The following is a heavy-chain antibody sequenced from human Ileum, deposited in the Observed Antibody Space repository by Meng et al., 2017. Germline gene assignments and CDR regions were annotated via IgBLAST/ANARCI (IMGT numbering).Heavy chain of an antibody. D-gene: IGHD4-23*01. CDR3: ARHGGYYQDY. V-gene: IGHV4-4*02. CDR1: GGSITTNSY. Sequence: QVQLQEAGPGLVKPSGPLSLSCAVSGGSITTNSYWSWVRQSPEKGLEWIGQIDHSGSPYYNPSLKSRVTMSVDKSKSQVSLQLTSVTAADTAVYYCARHGGYYQDYWGQGTLVTVSS. CDR2: IDHSGSP. J-gene: IGHJ4*02.